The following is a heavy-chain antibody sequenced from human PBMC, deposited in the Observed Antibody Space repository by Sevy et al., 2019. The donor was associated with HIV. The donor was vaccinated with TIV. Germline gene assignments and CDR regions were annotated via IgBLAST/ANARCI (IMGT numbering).Heavy chain of an antibody. V-gene: IGHV4-59*08. Sequence: SETLSLTCTVSGGSITSLYWNWIRQPPGKGLEWIANIYYNGHINYNPSLKSRVTFSLDTSKNQFSRRLGSVTAADTAMYYCAGENAWGRGYSWGQGTLVTVSS. CDR1: GGSITSLY. CDR3: AGENAWGRGYS. CDR2: IYYNGHI. D-gene: IGHD1-26*01. J-gene: IGHJ4*02.